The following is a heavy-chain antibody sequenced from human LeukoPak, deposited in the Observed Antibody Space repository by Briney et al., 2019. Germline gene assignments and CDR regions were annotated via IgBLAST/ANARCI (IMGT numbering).Heavy chain of an antibody. J-gene: IGHJ4*02. Sequence: NRGESLKISCKTSRYSFSSFWIGWVRQMPGKGLEWMGIINPGDSDTIYSPSFQGQVTISADKSISTAYLQWSSLKASDTAIHYCARGYCSGGTCYAGFDYWGQGTLVTVSS. D-gene: IGHD2-15*01. CDR3: ARGYCSGGTCYAGFDY. V-gene: IGHV5-51*01. CDR1: RYSFSSFW. CDR2: INPGDSDT.